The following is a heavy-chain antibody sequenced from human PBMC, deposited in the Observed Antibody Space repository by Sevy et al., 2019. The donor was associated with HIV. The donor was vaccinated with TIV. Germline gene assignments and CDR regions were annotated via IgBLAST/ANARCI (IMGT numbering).Heavy chain of an antibody. CDR2: ISYDGNNK. V-gene: IGHV3-30-3*01. J-gene: IGHJ4*02. D-gene: IGHD1-26*01. Sequence: GGSLRLSCAASGFTFSTYAMHWVRQAPGKGLEWVTVISYDGNNKYYADSVKGRFTISRDNSKNTLYLQMHSLRPEDTAVYYCVRERTQWVGTTGYFDYWGQGTLVTVSS. CDR1: GFTFSTYA. CDR3: VRERTQWVGTTGYFDY.